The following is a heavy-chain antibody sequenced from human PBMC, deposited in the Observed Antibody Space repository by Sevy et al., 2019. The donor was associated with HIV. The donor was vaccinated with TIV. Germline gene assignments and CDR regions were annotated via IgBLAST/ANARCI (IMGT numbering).Heavy chain of an antibody. J-gene: IGHJ6*02. V-gene: IGHV3-23*01. Sequence: GGSLRLSCAASGFTFSSYAMSWVRQAPGKGLEWVSAISGSGGSKYYADSVKGRFTISRDNSKNTLYLQMNSLRAEDTAVYYCAKNIVVVTASSGMDVWGQGTTVTVSS. D-gene: IGHD2-21*02. CDR1: GFTFSSYA. CDR3: AKNIVVVTASSGMDV. CDR2: ISGSGGSK.